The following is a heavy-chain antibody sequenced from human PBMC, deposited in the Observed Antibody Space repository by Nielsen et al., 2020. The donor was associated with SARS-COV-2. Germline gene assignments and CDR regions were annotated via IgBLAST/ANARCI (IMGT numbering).Heavy chain of an antibody. CDR1: GDSITSGGYY. CDR3: ARAGYSSGYYQY. Sequence: SETLSLTCSVSGDSITSGGYYWTWIRQLPGKGLEWIGYIYYTGITSYNPSLKSRVTLSVDTSENQFSLKLSSVTAADTAMYYCARAGYSSGYYQYWGQGTLVTVSS. J-gene: IGHJ4*02. D-gene: IGHD6-19*01. V-gene: IGHV4-31*03. CDR2: IYYTGIT.